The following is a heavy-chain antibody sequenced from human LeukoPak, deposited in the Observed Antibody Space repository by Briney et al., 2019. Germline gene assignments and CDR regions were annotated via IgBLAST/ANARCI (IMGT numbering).Heavy chain of an antibody. CDR2: ISGYGGST. V-gene: IGHV3-23*01. J-gene: IGHJ4*02. D-gene: IGHD3-22*01. CDR1: GFTFSRSA. Sequence: GGSLRLSCAASGFTFSRSAMSWVRQAPGKGLEWVSGISGYGGSTYYADSVKGRFTISRDNSKNMVYLQMSSPRAEDTAVYYCASRTYYDTDPSKEYWGQGTLVTVSS. CDR3: ASRTYYDTDPSKEY.